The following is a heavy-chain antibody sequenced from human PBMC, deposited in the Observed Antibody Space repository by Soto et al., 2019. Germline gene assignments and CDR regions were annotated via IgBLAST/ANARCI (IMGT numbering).Heavy chain of an antibody. CDR1: GFTFSSYA. J-gene: IGHJ4*02. D-gene: IGHD3-9*01. V-gene: IGHV3-23*01. Sequence: SRRCSGLASGFTFSSYAISCVRQAPGKGLEWVSAISGSGGSTYDADSVKGRFPISRDNSKNTLYLQMKSLRDEDTAVDYCGNALTLGLGNYCGQRTLVTVCS. CDR2: ISGSGGST. CDR3: GNALTLGLGNY.